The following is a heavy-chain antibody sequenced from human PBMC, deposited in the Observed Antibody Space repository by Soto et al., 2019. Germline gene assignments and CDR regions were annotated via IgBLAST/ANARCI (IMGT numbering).Heavy chain of an antibody. CDR3: ARPDSSGRMAV. CDR2: ISRGGGSI. D-gene: IGHD6-19*01. CDR1: GFTFSIHN. V-gene: IGHV3-48*02. J-gene: IGHJ6*02. Sequence: EVQLVESGGGLVQPGGSLRLSCAASGFTFSIHNMNWVRQAPGKGLEWLSYISRGGGSIFYADSVKGRFTISRDNAKSSLYLELNSLRDEDTAVYYCARPDSSGRMAVWGQGTTVIVSS.